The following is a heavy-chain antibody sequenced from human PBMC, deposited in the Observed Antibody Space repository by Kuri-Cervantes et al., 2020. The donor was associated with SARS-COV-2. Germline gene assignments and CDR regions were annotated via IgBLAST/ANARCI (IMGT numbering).Heavy chain of an antibody. CDR1: GFTFSDAW. J-gene: IGHJ3*02. V-gene: IGHV3-66*02. D-gene: IGHD3-9*01. CDR2: IYSGGST. CDR3: ARANEYYDILTGRNDAFDI. Sequence: GESLKISCVGSGFTFSDAWMSWVRQTPGKGLEWVSVIYSGGSTYYADSVKGRFTISRDNSKNTLYLQMNSLRAEDTAVYYCARANEYYDILTGRNDAFDIWGQGTMVTVSS.